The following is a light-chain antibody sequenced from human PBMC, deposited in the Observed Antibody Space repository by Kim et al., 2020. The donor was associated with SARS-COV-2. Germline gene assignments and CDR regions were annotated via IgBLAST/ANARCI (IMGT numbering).Light chain of an antibody. Sequence: SYELTQPPSVSVAPGKTARITCGGNNIGSKSVHWYQQKPGQAHVLVIYYDSDRPSGIPERFSGSNSGNTATLTISRVEAGDEADYYCQVWDSSSDHPYWVFGGGTQLTVL. CDR2: YDS. CDR3: QVWDSSSDHPYWV. CDR1: NIGSKS. V-gene: IGLV3-21*04. J-gene: IGLJ3*02.